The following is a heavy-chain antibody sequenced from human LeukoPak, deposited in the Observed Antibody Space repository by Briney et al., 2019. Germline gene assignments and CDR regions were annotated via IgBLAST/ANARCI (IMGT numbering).Heavy chain of an antibody. J-gene: IGHJ6*02. CDR3: ARDFWEGGYYYYGMDV. Sequence: QPGGSLRRSCAASGFTFSSYEMNWVRQAPGKGLEWVSYISSSGSTIYYADSVKGRFTISRDNAKNSLYLQMNSLRAEDTAVYYCARDFWEGGYYYYGMDVWGQGTTVTVSS. V-gene: IGHV3-48*03. CDR2: ISSSGSTI. CDR1: GFTFSSYE. D-gene: IGHD3-10*01.